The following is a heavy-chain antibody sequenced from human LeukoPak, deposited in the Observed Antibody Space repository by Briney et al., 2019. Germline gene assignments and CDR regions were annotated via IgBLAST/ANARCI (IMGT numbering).Heavy chain of an antibody. D-gene: IGHD6-13*01. CDR3: AKAKAGGIAAAEIDL. CDR2: ISWNSGSI. V-gene: IGHV3-9*01. CDR1: GFTFDDYA. Sequence: GGSLRLSCAASGFTFDDYAMHWVRQAPGKGLEWVSGISWNSGSIGYADSVKGRFTISRDNAKNSLYLQMNSLRAEDTALYYCAKAKAGGIAAAEIDLWGQGTLVTVSS. J-gene: IGHJ5*02.